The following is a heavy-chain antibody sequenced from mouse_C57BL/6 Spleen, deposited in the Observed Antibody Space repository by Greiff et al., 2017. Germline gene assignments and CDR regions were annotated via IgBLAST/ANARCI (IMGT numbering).Heavy chain of an antibody. V-gene: IGHV5-6*01. CDR3: ASEYYYGSSYWYFDV. CDR2: ISSGGSYT. D-gene: IGHD1-1*01. CDR1: GFTFSSYG. J-gene: IGHJ1*03. Sequence: EVMLVESGGDLVKPGGSLKLSCAASGFTFSSYGMSWVRQTPDKRLEWVATISSGGSYTYYPDSVKGRFTISRDNAKNTLYLQMSSLKSEDTAMYYCASEYYYGSSYWYFDVWGTGTTVTVSS.